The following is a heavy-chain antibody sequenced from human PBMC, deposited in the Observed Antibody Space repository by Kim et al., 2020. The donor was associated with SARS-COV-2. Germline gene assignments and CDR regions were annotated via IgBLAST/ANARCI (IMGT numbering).Heavy chain of an antibody. D-gene: IGHD3-10*01. Sequence: SETLSLTCVVSNGSLSSHNWWSWVRQSPGKGLEWIGEIYHSGTTTYNPSLKSRVTISVDKSKNLFSLKLSSVTAADTAVYYCASRGAEAVNNWFDPWGQGTPVTVPS. V-gene: IGHV4-4*02. CDR2: IYHSGTT. CDR3: ASRGAEAVNNWFDP. CDR1: NGSLSSHNW. J-gene: IGHJ5*02.